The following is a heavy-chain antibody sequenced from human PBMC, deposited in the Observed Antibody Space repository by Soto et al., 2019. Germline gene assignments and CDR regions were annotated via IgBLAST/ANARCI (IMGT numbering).Heavy chain of an antibody. CDR2: ITPNSGNT. CDR1: GYAFTAHF. D-gene: IGHD5-18*01. V-gene: IGHV1-2*02. Sequence: GASVKVSCKTYGYAFTAHFIHLVRQAPGQGLEWMGWITPNSGNTHFAQKFQGRVSLTRDTSVSTVYMELSSLTSDDTAVYYCARRGYTYGFDYWGQGTMVTVPS. J-gene: IGHJ4*02. CDR3: ARRGYTYGFDY.